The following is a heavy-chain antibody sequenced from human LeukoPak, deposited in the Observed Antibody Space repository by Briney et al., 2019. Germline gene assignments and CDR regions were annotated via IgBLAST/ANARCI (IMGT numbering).Heavy chain of an antibody. V-gene: IGHV5-51*01. CDR1: GSIFTSYW. CDR2: IYPGDSDT. Sequence: GESLKISCKGSGSIFTSYWIGWVRQLPGKGLEWMGIIYPGDSDTRYSPSFEGQVTISADKSISTAYLQWSSLKASDTAMYYCARAPDAFDIWGQGTMVTVSS. CDR3: ARAPDAFDI. J-gene: IGHJ3*02.